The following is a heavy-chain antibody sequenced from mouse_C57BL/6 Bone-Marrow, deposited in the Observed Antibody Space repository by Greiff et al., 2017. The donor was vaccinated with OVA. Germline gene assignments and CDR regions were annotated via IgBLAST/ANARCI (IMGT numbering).Heavy chain of an antibody. D-gene: IGHD1-1*01. CDR3: AREGYYYGSSYLAWFAY. V-gene: IGHV1-81*01. Sequence: VQLQQSGAELARPGASVKLSCKASGYTFTSYGISWVKQSTGQGLEWIGEIYPRSGNTYYNEKFKGKATLTADKSSSTAYMELRSLTSEDSAVYFCAREGYYYGSSYLAWFAYWGQGTLVTVSA. CDR2: IYPRSGNT. J-gene: IGHJ3*01. CDR1: GYTFTSYG.